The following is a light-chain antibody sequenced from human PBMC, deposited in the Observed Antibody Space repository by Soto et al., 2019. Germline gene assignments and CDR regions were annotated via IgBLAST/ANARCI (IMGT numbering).Light chain of an antibody. CDR3: QQYNTYST. Sequence: DIQLTQSPSTLSAAVGDSVTITCRASQNIRNLLAWYQQEPGKAPKPLIYDASTLKTGVPSRFSGSGSGSEFNFTITGLQPDDFATYFCQQYNTYSTFGQGTRLDIK. J-gene: IGKJ5*01. V-gene: IGKV1-5*01. CDR2: DAS. CDR1: QNIRNL.